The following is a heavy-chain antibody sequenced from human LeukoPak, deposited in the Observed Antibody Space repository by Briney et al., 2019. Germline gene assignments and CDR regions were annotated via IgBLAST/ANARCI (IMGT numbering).Heavy chain of an antibody. D-gene: IGHD6-19*01. V-gene: IGHV1-18*01. J-gene: IGHJ4*02. CDR1: GYTFTSYG. CDR3: ARIQDYSSGWYYFDY. CDR2: ISAHNGNT. Sequence: ASVKVYCKASGYTFTSYGISWVRQAPGQGLEWMGWISAHNGNTNYAQKLQGRVTMTTDTSTSTAYMELRSLRSDDTAVYYCARIQDYSSGWYYFDYWGQGTLVTVSS.